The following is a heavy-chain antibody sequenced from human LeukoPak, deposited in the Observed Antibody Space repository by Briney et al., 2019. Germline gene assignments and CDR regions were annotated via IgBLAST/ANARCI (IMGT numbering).Heavy chain of an antibody. CDR2: ISGGGVST. D-gene: IGHD6-19*01. CDR3: ARKVAAPDY. V-gene: IGHV3-23*01. J-gene: IGHJ4*02. Sequence: GGSLRLSCAASGFTFNNSAMSWVRQAPEKGRQWVSAISGGGVSTYYADSVKGRFTISRDNSKNTLYLQMNSLRAEDTAVYYCARKVAAPDYWGQGTLVTVSS. CDR1: GFTFNNSA.